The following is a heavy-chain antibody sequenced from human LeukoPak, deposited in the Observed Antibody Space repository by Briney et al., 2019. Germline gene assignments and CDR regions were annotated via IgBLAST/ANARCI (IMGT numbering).Heavy chain of an antibody. CDR2: TAFDGSNE. CDR1: GFTFSRYD. V-gene: IGHV3-30-3*01. D-gene: IGHD3-9*01. Sequence: GRSLRLSCVASGFTFSRYDMHWVRHAPGKGLQWVAVTAFDGSNEIYADSVKGRFTISRDNSKHTVSLQMDSLRAEDTAVYYCARAVEMTGAFRDNWFDPWGQGTLVTVSS. CDR3: ARAVEMTGAFRDNWFDP. J-gene: IGHJ5*02.